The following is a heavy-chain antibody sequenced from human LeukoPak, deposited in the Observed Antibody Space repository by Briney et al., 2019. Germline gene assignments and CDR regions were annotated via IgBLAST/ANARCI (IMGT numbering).Heavy chain of an antibody. J-gene: IGHJ3*02. D-gene: IGHD4-23*01. V-gene: IGHV3-23*01. Sequence: PGGSLRLSCAASGFTLRKYAMTWVRQAPGKGLEWVSSIGGSGVYTFYADSVKGRFTISRDNSKNTLYLQMNSLRAEDTAVYYCAKGGNPFDAFDIWGQGTMVTVSS. CDR1: GFTLRKYA. CDR3: AKGGNPFDAFDI. CDR2: IGGSGVYT.